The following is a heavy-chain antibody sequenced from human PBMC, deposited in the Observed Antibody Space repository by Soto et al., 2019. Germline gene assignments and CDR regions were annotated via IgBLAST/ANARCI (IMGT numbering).Heavy chain of an antibody. Sequence: GGSLRLSCAASGFTFSNAWMSWVRQAPGKGLEWVGRIKSKTDGGATDYAAPVKGRFTISRDDSKNTLYLQMNSLKTEDTAVYYCTTDLYPTPFDYWGQGTLVTVSS. CDR1: GFTFSNAW. V-gene: IGHV3-15*01. D-gene: IGHD2-15*01. J-gene: IGHJ4*02. CDR2: IKSKTDGGAT. CDR3: TTDLYPTPFDY.